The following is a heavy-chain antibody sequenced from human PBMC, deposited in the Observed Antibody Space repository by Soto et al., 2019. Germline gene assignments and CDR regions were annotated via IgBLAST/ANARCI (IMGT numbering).Heavy chain of an antibody. CDR2: INAANGNS. CDR3: ARDGPTYCSGGLCYGPWFDY. V-gene: IGHV1-3*01. J-gene: IGHJ4*02. CDR1: GYCFTGNS. D-gene: IGHD2-15*01. Sequence: ASVKVSCKASGYCFTGNSMHWVRQAPGQGLEWMGWINAANGNSLYSQRFQGRLVISRDTAANTAYMEMSSLRSEDTALYYCARDGPTYCSGGLCYGPWFDYWGQGTLVTVSS.